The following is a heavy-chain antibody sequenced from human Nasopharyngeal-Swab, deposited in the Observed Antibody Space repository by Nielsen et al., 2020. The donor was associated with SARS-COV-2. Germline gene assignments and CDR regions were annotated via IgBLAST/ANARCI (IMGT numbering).Heavy chain of an antibody. D-gene: IGHD3-3*01. V-gene: IGHV4-61*07. J-gene: IGHJ4*02. Sequence: RQAPGKGLEWIGYIYYSGSTNYNPSLKSRVTISVDTSKNQFSLKLSSVTAADTAVYYCASQNFWSGYYKRDPIDYWGQGTLATVSS. CDR2: IYYSGST. CDR3: ASQNFWSGYYKRDPIDY.